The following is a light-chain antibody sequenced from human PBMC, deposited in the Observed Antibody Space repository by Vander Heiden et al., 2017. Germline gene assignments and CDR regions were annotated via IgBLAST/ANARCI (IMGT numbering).Light chain of an antibody. CDR2: GAS. V-gene: IGKV1-39*01. Sequence: DIQMTQSPSSLSASVGDRVTITCRASQTGQNFLNWYQKKPGKAPRVLIYGASTLQSGVPSRFSGSGSGTDFTLTINSLQLEDFATYYCQHTYSTLAVGFGGGTKV. J-gene: IGKJ4*01. CDR3: QHTYSTLAVG. CDR1: QTGQNF.